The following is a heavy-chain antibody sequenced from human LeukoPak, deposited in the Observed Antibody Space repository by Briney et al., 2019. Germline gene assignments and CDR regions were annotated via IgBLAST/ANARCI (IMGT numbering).Heavy chain of an antibody. CDR2: ISSSSSYI. D-gene: IGHD4-17*01. Sequence: GQSMRLSSALSRFSPSIYSMNWDRQPQRKWLEWVSSISSSSSYIYYADSVKGRFTISRDNAKNSLYLQMNGLRAEDTAVYFCAREPTYGDPAYWGQGTLVTVSS. J-gene: IGHJ4*02. CDR1: RFSPSIYS. CDR3: AREPTYGDPAY. V-gene: IGHV3-21*01.